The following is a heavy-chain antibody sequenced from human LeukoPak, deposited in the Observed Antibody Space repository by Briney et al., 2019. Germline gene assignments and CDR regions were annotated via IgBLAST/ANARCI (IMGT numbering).Heavy chain of an antibody. CDR3: AKDHYGSGSFRPQYYFDY. J-gene: IGHJ4*02. Sequence: HPGGSLRLSCAASGFTFSSYAMSWVRQAPGKGLEWVSAISGSGGSTYYADSVKGRFTISRDNSKNTLYLQMNSQRAEDTAVYYCAKDHYGSGSFRPQYYFDYWGQGTLVTVSS. CDR1: GFTFSSYA. CDR2: ISGSGGST. D-gene: IGHD3-10*01. V-gene: IGHV3-23*01.